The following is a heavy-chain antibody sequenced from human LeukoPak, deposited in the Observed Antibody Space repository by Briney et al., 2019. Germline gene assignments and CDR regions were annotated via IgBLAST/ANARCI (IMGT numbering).Heavy chain of an antibody. D-gene: IGHD2-2*03. CDR3: ARPPSRGYSSSFEY. V-gene: IGHV5-51*01. J-gene: IGHJ4*02. CDR2: IYPDESNI. CDR1: GYSFATYW. Sequence: GESLKISCKGSGYSFATYWIAWVRQMPGKGLEWMGIIYPDESNIRYSPSFQGQVTISADKSISTAYLQWSSLKASDTAMYYCARPPSRGYSSSFEYWGQGTLVTVSS.